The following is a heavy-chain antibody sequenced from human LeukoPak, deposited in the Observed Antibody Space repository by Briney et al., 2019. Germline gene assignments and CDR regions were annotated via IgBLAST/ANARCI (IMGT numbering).Heavy chain of an antibody. J-gene: IGHJ4*02. CDR3: ARSSSGSSWYYY. D-gene: IGHD6-13*01. V-gene: IGHV4-59*08. CDR1: XXXXSSXX. Sequence: PSETLSLTCTVSXXXXSSXXWSWIRXPPXXXXXWIGYIYYSGSTNYNPSLKSRVTISVDTSKNQFSLKLSSVTAADTAVYYCARSSSGSSWYYYWGQGTLVTVSS. CDR2: IYYSGST.